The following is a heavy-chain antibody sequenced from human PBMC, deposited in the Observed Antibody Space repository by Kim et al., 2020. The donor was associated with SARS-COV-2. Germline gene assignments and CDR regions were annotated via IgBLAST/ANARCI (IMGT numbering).Heavy chain of an antibody. J-gene: IGHJ6*02. CDR2: INPSGGST. Sequence: ASVKVSCKASAYTFTSYYMHWVRQAPGQGLEWMGIINPSGGSTSYAQKFQGRVTMTRDTSTSTVYMELSSLRSEDTAVYYCGRSTQLVRARGYYYYGMDVWGQGTTVTVSS. CDR3: GRSTQLVRARGYYYYGMDV. CDR1: AYTFTSYY. V-gene: IGHV1-46*01. D-gene: IGHD6-6*01.